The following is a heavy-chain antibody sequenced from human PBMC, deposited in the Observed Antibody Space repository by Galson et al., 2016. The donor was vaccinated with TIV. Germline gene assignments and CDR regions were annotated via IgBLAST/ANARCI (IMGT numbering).Heavy chain of an antibody. CDR3: ARAITMRVADYYYGMDV. V-gene: IGHV3-11*04. D-gene: IGHD3-22*01. CDR1: GFTFTDYY. CDR2: ISNGGSTT. Sequence: CAVSGFTFTDYYMNWIRQAPGKGLEWVSYISNGGSTTYYADFVKGRFTISRDNAKNSLYLHMSSLRAEDTAVYYCARAITMRVADYYYGMDVWGQGTAVTVSS. J-gene: IGHJ6*02.